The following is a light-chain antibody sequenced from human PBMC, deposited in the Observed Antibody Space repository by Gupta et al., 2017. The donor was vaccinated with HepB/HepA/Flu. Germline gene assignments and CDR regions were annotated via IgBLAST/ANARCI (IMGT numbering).Light chain of an antibody. CDR2: GNS. Sequence: QSVHTPPLSVTGAPGQRLTISCTGSSSNIGAGYDVHWYQQLPGTAPKLLIYGNSNRHSGVPDRFSGSKSGTSASLAITGLQAEDEADYYCQSYDSSRSGWVFGGGTKLTVL. CDR1: SSNIGAGYD. V-gene: IGLV1-40*01. CDR3: QSYDSSRSGWV. J-gene: IGLJ3*02.